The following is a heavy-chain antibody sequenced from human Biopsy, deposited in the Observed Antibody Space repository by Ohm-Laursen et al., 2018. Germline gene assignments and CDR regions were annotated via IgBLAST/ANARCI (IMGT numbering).Heavy chain of an antibody. J-gene: IGHJ4*02. D-gene: IGHD3-10*01. CDR2: IFAGGGRT. CDR1: GFSFSSYG. CDR3: ARTIMVGGVILNYFDY. V-gene: IGHV3-NL1*01. Sequence: SLRLSCTASGFSFSSYGMHWVRQAPGKGLDWVSIIFAGGGRTYYSDSVKGRFTISRDISNNTVSLQMNSLRAEDTAVYFCARTIMVGGVILNYFDYWGQGTLVTVSS.